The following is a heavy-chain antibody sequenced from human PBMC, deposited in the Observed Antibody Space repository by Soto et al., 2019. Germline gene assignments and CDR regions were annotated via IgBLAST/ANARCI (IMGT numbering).Heavy chain of an antibody. CDR1: GASVSSYY. CDR3: ARLFLPEYYFDY. D-gene: IGHD3-10*01. Sequence: SETLSLTCTVSGASVSSYYWSWIRQPPGKGLEWIGYVYDSGRTNYNPSLWSRITISVDTAKNQFFLKLTSVTAADTAVYYCARLFLPEYYFDYWRLGTLVTVSS. CDR2: VYDSGRT. J-gene: IGHJ4*02. V-gene: IGHV4-59*02.